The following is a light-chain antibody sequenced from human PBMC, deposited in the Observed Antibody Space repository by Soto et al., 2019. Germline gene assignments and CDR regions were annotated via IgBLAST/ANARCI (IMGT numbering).Light chain of an antibody. J-gene: IGKJ4*01. CDR1: QNVGTY. Sequence: DIQMTQSPSSLSASVGDRITITCRASQNVGTYLSWYQQRSGKAPKLLIYAASNLQSGVSSRFSGSGSGTDFTLAISSLQPEDFTTYFCQQSYNTSLTFGGGTKVES. V-gene: IGKV1-39*01. CDR3: QQSYNTSLT. CDR2: AAS.